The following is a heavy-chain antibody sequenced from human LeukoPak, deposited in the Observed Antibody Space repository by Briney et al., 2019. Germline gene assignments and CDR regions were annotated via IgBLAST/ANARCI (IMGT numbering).Heavy chain of an antibody. Sequence: GGSLRLSCAASGFTFSSYAMSWVRQAPGKGLEWVSVISGSGDSTYYADSVKGRFTISRDNAKNSLYLQMNSLRAEDTAVYYCARDYGIDYWGQGTLVTVSS. J-gene: IGHJ4*02. CDR2: ISGSGDST. V-gene: IGHV3-23*01. D-gene: IGHD4-17*01. CDR1: GFTFSSYA. CDR3: ARDYGIDY.